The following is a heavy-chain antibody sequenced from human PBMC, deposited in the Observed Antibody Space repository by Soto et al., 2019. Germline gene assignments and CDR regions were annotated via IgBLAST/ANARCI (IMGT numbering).Heavy chain of an antibody. CDR3: ARGGSYGDFFDY. D-gene: IGHD4-17*01. Sequence: PGKGLEWIGYIYYTGSTKYNPSLQSRVTISLDTSKNQFSLRLTSVTSADTAVYYCARGGSYGDFFDYWGQGAQVTVSS. J-gene: IGHJ4*02. CDR2: IYYTGST. V-gene: IGHV4-59*01.